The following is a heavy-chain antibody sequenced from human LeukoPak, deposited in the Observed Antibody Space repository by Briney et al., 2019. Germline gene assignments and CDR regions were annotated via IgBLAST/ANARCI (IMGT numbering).Heavy chain of an antibody. V-gene: IGHV3-7*03. D-gene: IGHD3-16*01. Sequence: PGGALRLSCAAAGFTFSNYWMTWVRQAPGKGLEWVANINQDGSEKYSVESVKGRFTISRDNAKNSLYLQINSLRAEDTAIYYCTKDGSWGDYYFYFYIDVWGKGTTVTVSS. CDR1: GFTFSNYW. CDR2: INQDGSEK. CDR3: TKDGSWGDYYFYFYIDV. J-gene: IGHJ6*03.